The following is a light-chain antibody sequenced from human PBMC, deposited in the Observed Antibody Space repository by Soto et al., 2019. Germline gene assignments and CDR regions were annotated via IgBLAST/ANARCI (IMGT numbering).Light chain of an antibody. V-gene: IGKV1-5*01. J-gene: IGKJ1*01. Sequence: DIQLTQSPSTLTASVGDRVTIGCRASESISYWLAWYQQKPGKAPKLLIYDASSLRSGVPSRFSGSGSGTEFTLTISTLQPDDFATYYCQQHNSSPWTFGLGTRVEIK. CDR2: DAS. CDR3: QQHNSSPWT. CDR1: ESISYW.